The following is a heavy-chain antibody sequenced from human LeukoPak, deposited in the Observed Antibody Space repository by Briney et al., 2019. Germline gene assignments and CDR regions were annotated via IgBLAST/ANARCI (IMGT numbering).Heavy chain of an antibody. J-gene: IGHJ5*02. CDR1: GGSFSGYY. V-gene: IGHV4-34*01. Sequence: SETLSLTCAVYGGSFSGYYWSWIRQPPGKGLEWIGEINHSGSTNYNPSLKSRVTISVDTSKNQFSLKLSSVTAADTAVCYCARGGSITIFGVVPPRSWFDPWGQGTLVTVSS. CDR2: INHSGST. D-gene: IGHD3-3*01. CDR3: ARGGSITIFGVVPPRSWFDP.